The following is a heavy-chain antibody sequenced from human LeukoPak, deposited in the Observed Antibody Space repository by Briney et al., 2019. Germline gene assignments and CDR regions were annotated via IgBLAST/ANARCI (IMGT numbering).Heavy chain of an antibody. D-gene: IGHD4-23*01. CDR2: INSDGSST. V-gene: IGHV3-74*01. J-gene: IGHJ4*02. Sequence: PGGSLRLSCAASGFAFGSFWMHWVRQAPGKGLVWVSYINSDGSSTNYADSVKGRFTISRDNAKNTVYLQMNSLRAEDTAMYYCTREIGKDGISWGSDYWGQGTLVTVSS. CDR1: GFAFGSFW. CDR3: TREIGKDGISWGSDY.